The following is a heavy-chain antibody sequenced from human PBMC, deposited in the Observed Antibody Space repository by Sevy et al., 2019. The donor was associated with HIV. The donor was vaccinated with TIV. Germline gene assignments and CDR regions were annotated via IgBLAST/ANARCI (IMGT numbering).Heavy chain of an antibody. V-gene: IGHV4-61*01. J-gene: IGHJ4*02. Sequence: SETLSLTCTVSGGSVSSGSYYWSWIRQPPGKGLEWIGYIYYSGSTNYHPSLKSRVTISVDTSKNQFSLKLSSVTAADTAVYYCAREDCSGGSCFLDYWGQGTLVTVSS. CDR3: AREDCSGGSCFLDY. CDR1: GGSVSSGSYY. D-gene: IGHD2-15*01. CDR2: IYYSGST.